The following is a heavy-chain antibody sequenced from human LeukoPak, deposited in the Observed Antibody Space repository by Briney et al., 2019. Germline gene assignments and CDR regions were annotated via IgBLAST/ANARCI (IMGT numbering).Heavy chain of an antibody. CDR1: GGSISGYY. J-gene: IGHJ5*02. CDR2: IYYSGST. Sequence: SETLSLTCTVSGGSISGYYWSWIRQPPGKGLEWIGYIYYSGSTNYNPSLKSRVTISVDTSKNQFSLKLSSVTAADTAVYYCARGRTRNYNWFDPWGQGTLVTVSS. V-gene: IGHV4-59*12. CDR3: ARGRTRNYNWFDP. D-gene: IGHD1-14*01.